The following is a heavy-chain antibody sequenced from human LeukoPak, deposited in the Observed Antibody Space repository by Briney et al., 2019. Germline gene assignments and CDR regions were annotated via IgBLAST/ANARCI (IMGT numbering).Heavy chain of an antibody. Sequence: PGGSLRLSCAASGFTFSSYSMNWVRQAPGKGLEWVSAISGSGGSTYYADSVKGRFTISRDNSKNTLYLQMNSLRAEDTAVYYCAKQDQQLVRSIDYWGQGTLVTVSS. J-gene: IGHJ4*02. CDR1: GFTFSSYS. V-gene: IGHV3-23*01. CDR2: ISGSGGST. CDR3: AKQDQQLVRSIDY. D-gene: IGHD6-13*01.